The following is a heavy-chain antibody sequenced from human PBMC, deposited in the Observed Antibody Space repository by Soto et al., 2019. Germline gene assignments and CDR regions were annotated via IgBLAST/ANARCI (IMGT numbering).Heavy chain of an antibody. V-gene: IGHV1-3*01. CDR2: INAGNGNT. CDR3: AKGELSYCRGGSCYYFDY. Sequence: QVQLVQSGSELKKPGASVKVSCKASGYNFTGYAMHWVRQAPGQRLEWMGWINAGNGNTKYSQKFQGRFTITRDTSASTAYMELSSLRSEDTAVYYCAKGELSYCRGGSCYYFDYWGQGTVVTVSS. D-gene: IGHD2-15*01. CDR1: GYNFTGYA. J-gene: IGHJ4*02.